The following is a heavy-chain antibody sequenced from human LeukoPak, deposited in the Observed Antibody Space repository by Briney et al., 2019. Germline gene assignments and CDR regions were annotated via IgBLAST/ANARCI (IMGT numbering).Heavy chain of an antibody. D-gene: IGHD4-17*01. V-gene: IGHV3-53*01. Sequence: GGSLRLSCAASGFTVSSNYMSWVRQAPGKGLEWVSVIYSGGSTYYADSVKGRFTISRDNSKNTLYLQMNSLRAEDTAVYYCAREPLGPYGAFDYWGQGTLVTVSS. CDR1: GFTVSSNY. CDR3: AREPLGPYGAFDY. J-gene: IGHJ4*02. CDR2: IYSGGST.